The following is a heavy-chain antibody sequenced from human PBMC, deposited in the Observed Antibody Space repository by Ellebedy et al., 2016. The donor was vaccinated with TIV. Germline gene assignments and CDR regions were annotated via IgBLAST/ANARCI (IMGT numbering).Heavy chain of an antibody. CDR1: GYTFTTYA. V-gene: IGHV1-3*01. CDR2: INAGNGNT. D-gene: IGHD4-17*01. J-gene: IGHJ6*02. Sequence: ALVKVSCKASGYTFTTYAIHWVRQAPGQRLEWMGWINAGNGNTNYAQKLQGRVTMTTDTSTSTAYMELRSLRSDDTAVYYCARDFYRYGDPIYYYGMDVWGQGTTVTVSS. CDR3: ARDFYRYGDPIYYYGMDV.